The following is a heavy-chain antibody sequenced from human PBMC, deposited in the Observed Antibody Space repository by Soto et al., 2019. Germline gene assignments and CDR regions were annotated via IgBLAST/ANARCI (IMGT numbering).Heavy chain of an antibody. Sequence: ASVKVSCKASGYTFTGYYMHWVRQAPGQGLEWMGWINPNSGGTNYAQKFQGWVTMTRDTSISTAYMELSRLRSDDTAVYYRARGLGELSLYWFDPWGQGTLVTVSS. CDR3: ARGLGELSLYWFDP. CDR1: GYTFTGYY. J-gene: IGHJ5*02. V-gene: IGHV1-2*04. D-gene: IGHD3-16*02. CDR2: INPNSGGT.